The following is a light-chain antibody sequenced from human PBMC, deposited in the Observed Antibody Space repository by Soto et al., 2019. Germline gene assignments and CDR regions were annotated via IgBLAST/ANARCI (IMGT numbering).Light chain of an antibody. Sequence: DIQMTQSPSTLSASVGDRVTITCRASQSISRSLAWYQQKSGRAPKLLISDASNLESGVPSRLSGSGSGTEFILTISSLQPDDFATYYCQHYNRYPRTFGQGTKVEIK. J-gene: IGKJ1*01. CDR1: QSISRS. CDR2: DAS. CDR3: QHYNRYPRT. V-gene: IGKV1-5*01.